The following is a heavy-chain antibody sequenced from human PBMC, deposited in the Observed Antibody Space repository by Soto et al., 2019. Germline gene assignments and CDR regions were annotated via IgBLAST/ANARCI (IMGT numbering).Heavy chain of an antibody. V-gene: IGHV3-30-3*01. D-gene: IGHD2-2*01. Sequence: SLRLSCAASGFTFSSYAMHWVRQAPGKGLEWVAVISYDGSNKYYADSVKGRFTISRDNSKNTLYLQMNSLIAEDTAVYYCAREPLGYCSSTSCYGNYYYGMDVWGQGTTVTVSS. J-gene: IGHJ6*02. CDR2: ISYDGSNK. CDR1: GFTFSSYA. CDR3: AREPLGYCSSTSCYGNYYYGMDV.